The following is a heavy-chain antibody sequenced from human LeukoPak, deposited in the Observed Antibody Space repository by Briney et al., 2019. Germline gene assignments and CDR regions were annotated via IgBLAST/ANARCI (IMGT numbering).Heavy chain of an antibody. D-gene: IGHD3-10*01. J-gene: IGHJ4*02. CDR1: GFTVSSNY. CDR3: ARFITMVRGRGFDY. V-gene: IGHV3-66*01. CDR2: IYSGGST. Sequence: PGGSLRLSCAASGFTVSSNYMSWVRPAPGKGLEWVSVIYSGGSTYSADSLKGRFTISRDNSRNTLYLQMSSLSAEDTAVYYCARFITMVRGRGFDYWGQGTLVTVSS.